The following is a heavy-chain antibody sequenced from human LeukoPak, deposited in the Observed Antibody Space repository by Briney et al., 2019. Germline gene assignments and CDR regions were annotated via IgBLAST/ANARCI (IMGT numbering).Heavy chain of an antibody. V-gene: IGHV6-1*01. J-gene: IGHJ4*02. CDR3: ARVGYSSGKYYFDY. CDR2: TYYRSKWYN. Sequence: SQTLSLTCAISGDSVSSNSAAWEWIRQSPSRCLEWLGRTYYRSKWYNDYAVSVKSRITNNPDTSKSQFSLQLNSVTPEDTAVYYCARVGYSSGKYYFDYWGQGTLVTVSS. D-gene: IGHD6-19*01. CDR1: GDSVSSNSAA.